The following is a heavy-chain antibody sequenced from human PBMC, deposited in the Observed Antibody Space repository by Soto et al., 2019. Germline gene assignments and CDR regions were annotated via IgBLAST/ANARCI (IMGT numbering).Heavy chain of an antibody. CDR2: ISYDGSNK. Sequence: QVQLVESGGGVVQPGRSLRLSCAASGFTFSSYAMHWVRQAPGKGLEWVAVISYDGSNKYYADSVKGRFTISRDNSKSTLYLQMNSLRAEDTAVYYCARDGVRGVITGEYYGMDVWGQGTTVTVSS. D-gene: IGHD3-10*01. CDR1: GFTFSSYA. J-gene: IGHJ6*02. CDR3: ARDGVRGVITGEYYGMDV. V-gene: IGHV3-30-3*01.